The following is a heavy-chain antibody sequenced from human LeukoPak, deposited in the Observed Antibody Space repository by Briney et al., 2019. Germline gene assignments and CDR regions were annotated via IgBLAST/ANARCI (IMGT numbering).Heavy chain of an antibody. CDR1: GGTFSSYA. J-gene: IGHJ6*02. CDR2: IIPILGIA. V-gene: IGHV1-69*04. Sequence: SVKVSFKASGGTFSSYAISWVRQAPGQGLEWMGRIIPILGIANYAQKFQGRVTITADKSTSTAYMELSSLRSEDTAVYYCARGVGATRTYYYYGMDVWGQGTTVTVSS. D-gene: IGHD1-26*01. CDR3: ARGVGATRTYYYYGMDV.